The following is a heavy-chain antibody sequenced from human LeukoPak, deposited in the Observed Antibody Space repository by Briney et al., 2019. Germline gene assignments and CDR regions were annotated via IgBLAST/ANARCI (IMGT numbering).Heavy chain of an antibody. V-gene: IGHV3-33*01. Sequence: PGGSLRLSCAASGFTFSSYGMHWVRQAPGKGLEWVAVIWYDGSNKYYADSVKGRFTISRDNSKNTLYLQMNSLRAEDTAVYYCARDLSSSAAGDYWGQGTLVTVSS. CDR1: GFTFSSYG. CDR2: IWYDGSNK. CDR3: ARDLSSSAAGDY. J-gene: IGHJ4*02. D-gene: IGHD6-13*01.